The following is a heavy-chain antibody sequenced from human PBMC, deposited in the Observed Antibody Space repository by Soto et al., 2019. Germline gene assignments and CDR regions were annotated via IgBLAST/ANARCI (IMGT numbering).Heavy chain of an antibody. CDR3: AKDWQQLVWYYYYGMDV. CDR2: ISYDGSNK. V-gene: IGHV3-30*18. J-gene: IGHJ6*02. D-gene: IGHD6-13*01. CDR1: GFTFSSYG. Sequence: GGSLRLSCAASGFTFSSYGMHWVRQAPGKGLEWVAVISYDGSNKYYADSVKGRFTISRDNSKNTLYLQMNSLRAEDTAVYYCAKDWQQLVWYYYYGMDVWGQGTTVTVSS.